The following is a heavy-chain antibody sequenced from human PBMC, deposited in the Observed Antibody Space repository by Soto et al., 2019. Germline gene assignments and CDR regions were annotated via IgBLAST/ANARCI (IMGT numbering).Heavy chain of an antibody. CDR2: IYYSGST. D-gene: IGHD4-17*01. Sequence: SETLSLTCALCGGSISSYYWRSIRQPPGKGLEWIGYIYYSGSTNYNPSLKSRVTISVDTSKNQFSLKLSSVTAADTAVYYCASTNDYGDYGGFDYWGQGTLVTVSS. V-gene: IGHV4-59*01. CDR3: ASTNDYGDYGGFDY. CDR1: GGSISSYY. J-gene: IGHJ4*02.